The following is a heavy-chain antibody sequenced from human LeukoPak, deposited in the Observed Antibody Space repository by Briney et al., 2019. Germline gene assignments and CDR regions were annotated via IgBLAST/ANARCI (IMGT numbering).Heavy chain of an antibody. CDR1: GGSISSYY. Sequence: SETLSLTCTVPGGSISSYYWSWIRQPPGKGLEWIGYIYTSGSTNYNPSLKSRVTISVDTSKNQFSLKLSSVTAADTAVYYCARLLGRYCSSTSCIYNWFDPWGQGTLVTVSS. CDR3: ARLLGRYCSSTSCIYNWFDP. V-gene: IGHV4-4*09. D-gene: IGHD2-2*01. CDR2: IYTSGST. J-gene: IGHJ5*02.